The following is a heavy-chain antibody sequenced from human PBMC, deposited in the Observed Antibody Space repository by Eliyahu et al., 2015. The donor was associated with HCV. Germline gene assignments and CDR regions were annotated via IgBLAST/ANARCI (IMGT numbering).Heavy chain of an antibody. CDR1: EFIFSSYA. V-gene: IGHV3-30-3*01. J-gene: IGHJ6*03. CDR3: AREGRTMVRGYYMDV. CDR2: ISYDGSNK. Sequence: RLSCAASEFIFSSYAMHWVRQAPGKGLEWVAVISYDGSNKNYADSVKGRFTISGDNSKNTLYLQMNSLRGEDTAVYYCAREGRTMVRGYYMDVWGKGTTVTVSS. D-gene: IGHD3-10*01.